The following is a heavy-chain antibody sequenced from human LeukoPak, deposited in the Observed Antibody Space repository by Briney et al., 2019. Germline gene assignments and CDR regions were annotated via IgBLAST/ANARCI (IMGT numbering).Heavy chain of an antibody. V-gene: IGHV3-48*03. CDR3: ARAAYYYDSSAYPYWYFDL. CDR2: ISSSGGTI. D-gene: IGHD3-22*01. J-gene: IGHJ2*01. CDR1: GFTFRSYA. Sequence: GGSLGLSCAASGFTFRSYAINWVRQAPGKGLEWVSFISSSGGTIYYADSVKGRFTISRDNAENSLYLQMNSLRAEDTAVYYCARAAYYYDSSAYPYWYFDLWGRGTLVTVSS.